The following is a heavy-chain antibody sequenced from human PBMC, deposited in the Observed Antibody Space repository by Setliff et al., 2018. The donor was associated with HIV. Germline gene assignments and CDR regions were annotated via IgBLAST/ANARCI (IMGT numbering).Heavy chain of an antibody. Sequence: GASVKVSCKASGYAFTMYGITWVRQAPGQELEWMGWISGYNGKTNYAQNFQGRVTMTTDTSTSTAYMEVRSLRYDDTAVYYCARDDPIRKEVASGLDYWGQGTLVTVSS. D-gene: IGHD3-10*01. J-gene: IGHJ4*02. CDR1: GYAFTMYG. CDR3: ARDDPIRKEVASGLDY. V-gene: IGHV1-18*01. CDR2: ISGYNGKT.